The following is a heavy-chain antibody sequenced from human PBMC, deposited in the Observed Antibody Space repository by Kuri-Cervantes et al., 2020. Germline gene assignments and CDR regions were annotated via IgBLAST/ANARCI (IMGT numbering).Heavy chain of an antibody. J-gene: IGHJ3*02. Sequence: ASVKVSCKASGYTFTSYYMHWVRQAPGQGLEWMGIINPSGGSTSYAQKFQGRVTMTRDTSTSTAYMELRSLRSDDTAVYFCARYCSTTSCFYTPNRPDAFDIWGQGTMVTVSS. V-gene: IGHV1-46*01. D-gene: IGHD2-2*01. CDR3: ARYCSTTSCFYTPNRPDAFDI. CDR2: INPSGGST. CDR1: GYTFTSYY.